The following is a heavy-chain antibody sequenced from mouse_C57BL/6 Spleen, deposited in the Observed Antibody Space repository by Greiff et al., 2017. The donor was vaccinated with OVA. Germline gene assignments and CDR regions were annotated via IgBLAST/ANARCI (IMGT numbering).Heavy chain of an antibody. Sequence: QVQLQQSGPELVKPGASVKISCKASGYAFSSSWMNWVKQRPGKGLEWIGRIYPGDGDTNYNGKFKGKATLTADKSSSTAYMQLSSLTSEDSAVYSCARWGTGTGYYAMDYWGQGTSVTVSS. D-gene: IGHD4-1*01. CDR2: IYPGDGDT. CDR1: GYAFSSSW. J-gene: IGHJ4*01. CDR3: ARWGTGTGYYAMDY. V-gene: IGHV1-82*01.